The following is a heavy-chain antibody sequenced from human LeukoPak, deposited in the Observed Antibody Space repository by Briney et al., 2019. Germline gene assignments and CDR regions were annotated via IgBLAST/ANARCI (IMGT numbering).Heavy chain of an antibody. D-gene: IGHD3-22*01. Sequence: GASVKVSCKTSGYTFTTYGISWVRQAPGQGLEWMGWISGYKGNTKYAQKLQDRVTMTTDTSTSTAYMELRSLRSDDTAVYYCARDLVYYDSSGYYYPGTNWGQGTLVTVSS. CDR2: ISGYKGNT. J-gene: IGHJ4*02. V-gene: IGHV1-18*01. CDR3: ARDLVYYDSSGYYYPGTN. CDR1: GYTFTTYG.